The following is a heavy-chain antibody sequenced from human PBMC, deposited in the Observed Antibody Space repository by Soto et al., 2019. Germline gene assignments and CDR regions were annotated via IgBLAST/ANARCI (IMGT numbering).Heavy chain of an antibody. CDR1: GGTFSSYA. D-gene: IGHD3-22*01. Sequence: SCKASGGTFSSYAISWVRQAPGKGLEWVAVISYDGSNKYYADSVKGRFTISRDNSKNTLYLQMNSLRAEDTAVYYCARDRVEYYYDSSGYYGAFDIWGQGTMVTVSS. CDR3: ARDRVEYYYDSSGYYGAFDI. J-gene: IGHJ3*02. CDR2: ISYDGSNK. V-gene: IGHV3-30-3*01.